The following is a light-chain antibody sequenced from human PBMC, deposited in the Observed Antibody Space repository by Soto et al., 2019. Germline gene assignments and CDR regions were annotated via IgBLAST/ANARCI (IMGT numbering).Light chain of an antibody. Sequence: EIVMTKSPATLSVSPGERATLSCRASLSVSSELTWSQHKPGQGHRLLIYGSSTRDTGIPARFSGSGSGTEFTLLISSLQSDDFALYYCQLYRTLLCTFAQGN. CDR2: GSS. V-gene: IGKV3-15*01. J-gene: IGKJ1*01. CDR1: LSVSSE. CDR3: QLYRTLLCT.